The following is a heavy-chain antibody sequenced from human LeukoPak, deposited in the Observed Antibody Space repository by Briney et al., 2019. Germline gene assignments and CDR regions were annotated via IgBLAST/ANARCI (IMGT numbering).Heavy chain of an antibody. CDR2: IYYNGRT. D-gene: IGHD3-22*01. J-gene: IGHJ4*02. CDR3: ARLPSTDYSIDY. V-gene: IGHV4-39*01. Sequence: PSETLSLTCTVSGGSISSSSFYWGWIRQPPGKGLEWIGSIYYNGRTYYNPSLKGRVTISADTSKNQFSLNLSSVTAADTAIYYCARLPSTDYSIDYWGQGTLVTVSA. CDR1: GGSISSSSFY.